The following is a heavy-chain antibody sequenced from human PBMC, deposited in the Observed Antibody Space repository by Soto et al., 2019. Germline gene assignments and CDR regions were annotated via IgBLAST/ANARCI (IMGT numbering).Heavy chain of an antibody. CDR3: APPYYYGSGRIDY. CDR2: IYYSGST. D-gene: IGHD3-10*01. V-gene: IGHV4-61*01. CDR1: GGSVSSGSYY. Sequence: QVQLQESGPGLVKPSETLSLTRTVSGGSVSSGSYYWSWIRQPPGKGLEWIGYIYYSGSTNYNPSLKSRVTISVDTSKNQFSLKLGSVTAADTAVYYCAPPYYYGSGRIDYWGQGTLVTVSS. J-gene: IGHJ4*02.